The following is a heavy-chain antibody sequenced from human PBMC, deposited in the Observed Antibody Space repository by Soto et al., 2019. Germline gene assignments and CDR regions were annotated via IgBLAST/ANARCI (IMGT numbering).Heavy chain of an antibody. J-gene: IGHJ6*03. V-gene: IGHV4-4*02. CDR1: SGSISSSNW. D-gene: IGHD6-13*01. Sequence: SETLSLTCAVSSGSISSSNWWSWVRQPPGKGLEWIGEIYHSGSTNYNPSLKSRVTISVDTSKNQFSLKLSSVTAADTAVYYCATQRLYSSSWYYYYYYMDVWGKGTTVTVSS. CDR3: ATQRLYSSSWYYYYYYMDV. CDR2: IYHSGST.